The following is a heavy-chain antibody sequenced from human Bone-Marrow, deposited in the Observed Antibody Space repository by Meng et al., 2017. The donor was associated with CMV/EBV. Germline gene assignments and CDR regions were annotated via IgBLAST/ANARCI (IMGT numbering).Heavy chain of an antibody. CDR2: ISSSSSYI. V-gene: IGHV3-21*01. D-gene: IGHD1-26*01. J-gene: IGHJ6*02. Sequence: GESLKISCAASGFTFSSYSMNWVRQAPGKGLEWVSSISSSSSYIYYADSVKGRFTISRDNAKNSLYLQMNSLRAEDTAVYYCARDRELLLSMDVWGQGTTVTVSS. CDR3: ARDRELLLSMDV. CDR1: GFTFSSYS.